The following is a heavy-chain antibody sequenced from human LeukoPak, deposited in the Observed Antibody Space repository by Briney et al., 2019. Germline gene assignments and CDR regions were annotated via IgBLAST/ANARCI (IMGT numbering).Heavy chain of an antibody. CDR2: ISSNGGST. CDR3: ARGTGYFDWLLSNWFDP. D-gene: IGHD3-9*01. J-gene: IGHJ5*02. CDR1: GFTFSSYA. V-gene: IGHV3-64*01. Sequence: GGSLRLSCAASGFTFSSYAMHWVRQAPGKGLEYVSAISSNGGSTYYANSVKGRFTISRDNSKNTLYLQMGSLRAEDKAVYYCARGTGYFDWLLSNWFDPWGQGILVTVSS.